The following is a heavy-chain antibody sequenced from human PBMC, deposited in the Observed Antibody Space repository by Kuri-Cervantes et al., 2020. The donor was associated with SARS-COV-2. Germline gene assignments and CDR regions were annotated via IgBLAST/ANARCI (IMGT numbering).Heavy chain of an antibody. CDR2: IYYSGST. J-gene: IGHJ4*02. Sequence: SETLSLTCTVFGGSISSYYWSWIRQPPGKGLEWVGYIYYSGSTNYNPSLKSRVTIPVNTSKNQFSLKLSSVTAADTAVYYCASLRTGEGPLLDYWGQGTLVTVSS. D-gene: IGHD7-27*01. CDR1: GGSISSYY. V-gene: IGHV4-59*12. CDR3: ASLRTGEGPLLDY.